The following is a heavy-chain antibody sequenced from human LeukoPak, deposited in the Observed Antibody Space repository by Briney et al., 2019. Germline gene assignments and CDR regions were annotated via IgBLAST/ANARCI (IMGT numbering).Heavy chain of an antibody. CDR1: GFTFTNYW. Sequence: PGGPLRLSCAASGFTFTNYWMIWVRQAPGKGLEWVANINEDGSKKYYVGSVEGRFTISRDNAKNSVFLQMNSLRAEDTAMYYCASSSYSSSSSWGRGTLVTVSS. CDR2: INEDGSKK. J-gene: IGHJ5*02. V-gene: IGHV3-7*01. CDR3: ASSSYSSSSS. D-gene: IGHD6-6*01.